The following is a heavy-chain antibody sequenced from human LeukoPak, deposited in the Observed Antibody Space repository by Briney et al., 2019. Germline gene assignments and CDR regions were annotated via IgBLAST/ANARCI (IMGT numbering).Heavy chain of an antibody. CDR1: GGSFSGYY. D-gene: IGHD6-13*01. CDR2: IYYSGST. CDR3: ASLAAAGAFAFDI. J-gene: IGHJ3*02. Sequence: SETLSLTCAVYGGSFSGYYWSWIRQPPGKGLEWIGYIYYSGSTYYNPSLKSRVTISVDTSKNQFSLKLSSVTAADTAVYYCASLAAAGAFAFDIWGQGTMVTVSS. V-gene: IGHV4-30-4*08.